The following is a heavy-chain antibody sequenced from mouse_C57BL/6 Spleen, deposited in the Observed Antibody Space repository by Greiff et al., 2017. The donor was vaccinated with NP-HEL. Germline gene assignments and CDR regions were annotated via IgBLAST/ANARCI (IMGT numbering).Heavy chain of an antibody. CDR2: IDPENGDT. CDR3: TTRLRKGAMDY. J-gene: IGHJ4*01. D-gene: IGHD3-2*02. CDR1: GFNIKDDY. V-gene: IGHV14-4*01. Sequence: EVQLQQSGAELVRPGVSVKLSCTASGFNIKDDYMHWVKQRPEQGLEWIGWIDPENGDTEYASKFQGKATITADTSSNTAYLQLSSLTSEDTAVYYCTTRLRKGAMDYWGQGTSVTVSS.